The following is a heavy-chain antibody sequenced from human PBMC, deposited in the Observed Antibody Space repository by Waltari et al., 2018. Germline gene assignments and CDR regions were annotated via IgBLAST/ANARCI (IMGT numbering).Heavy chain of an antibody. CDR2: IYHGGGP. Sequence: QVQLQESGPGLVKPSETLSLTCAVSGYSISSGYYWGWILQPPGKGLEWIGSIYHGGGPYDNPSLKSRVTISVDTSKNQFSLKLSSVTAADTAVYYCARSGGAVAGRLWFDPWGQGTLVTVSS. CDR1: GYSISSGYY. CDR3: ARSGGAVAGRLWFDP. J-gene: IGHJ5*02. V-gene: IGHV4-38-2*01. D-gene: IGHD6-19*01.